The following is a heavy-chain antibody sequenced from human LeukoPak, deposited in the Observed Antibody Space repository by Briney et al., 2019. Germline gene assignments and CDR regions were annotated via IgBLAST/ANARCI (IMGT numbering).Heavy chain of an antibody. CDR2: INSDGSST. CDR1: GFTFSSSW. J-gene: IGHJ4*02. Sequence: GGSLRLSCAASGFTFSSSWMHWVRQAPRKGLVWVSRINSDGSSTNYADSVKGRFTISRDNAQNTLYLQMNSLRAEDTAVYYCAREGRGAYYGFDYWGQGTLVTVSS. V-gene: IGHV3-74*01. CDR3: AREGRGAYYGFDY. D-gene: IGHD3-3*01.